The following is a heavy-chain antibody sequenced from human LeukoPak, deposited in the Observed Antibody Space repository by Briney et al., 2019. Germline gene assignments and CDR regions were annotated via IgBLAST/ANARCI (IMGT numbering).Heavy chain of an antibody. J-gene: IGHJ4*02. D-gene: IGHD2-2*01. V-gene: IGHV3-53*01. CDR3: AREVISTPSYFDY. CDR2: IHRDDKT. CDR1: GFTVNSSF. Sequence: PGGSLRLSCAASGFTVNSSFIYWVRRAPGKGLEWVSFIHRDDKTYYADSVKGRFTMSRDSSKNTLYLQMNSLGADDTAVYYCAREVISTPSYFDYWGQGILVTVSS.